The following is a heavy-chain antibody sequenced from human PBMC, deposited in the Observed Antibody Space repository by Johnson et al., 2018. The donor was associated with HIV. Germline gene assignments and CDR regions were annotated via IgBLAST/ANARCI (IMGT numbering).Heavy chain of an antibody. D-gene: IGHD6-19*01. CDR2: IKQDGSEK. V-gene: IGHV3-7*01. CDR1: GFTFSSYW. J-gene: IGHJ3*02. CDR3: AREARGERSAVAVSDAFDI. Sequence: VQLVESGGGLVKPGGSLRLSCAASGFTFSSYWMSWVRQAPGKGLEWVANIKQDGSEKYYVDSVKGRFTISRDNAKNSLYLQMNSLRAEDTAVYYCAREARGERSAVAVSDAFDIWGQGTMVTVSS.